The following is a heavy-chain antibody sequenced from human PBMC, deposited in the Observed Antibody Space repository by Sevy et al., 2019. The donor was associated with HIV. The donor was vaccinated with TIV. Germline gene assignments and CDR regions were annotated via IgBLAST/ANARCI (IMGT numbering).Heavy chain of an antibody. CDR1: GYSISSGYY. Sequence: SETLSLTCTVSGYSISSGYYWGWIRQPPGKGLEWIGSIYHSGSTYYNPSLKSRVTISVDTSKNQFSLKLSSVTAADTAVYYCARDEYPYYYDSSGYPLSAFDIWGQGTMVTVSS. J-gene: IGHJ3*02. CDR3: ARDEYPYYYDSSGYPLSAFDI. V-gene: IGHV4-38-2*02. CDR2: IYHSGST. D-gene: IGHD3-22*01.